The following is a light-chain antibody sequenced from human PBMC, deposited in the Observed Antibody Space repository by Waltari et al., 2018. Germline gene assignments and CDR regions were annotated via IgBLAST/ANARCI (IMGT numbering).Light chain of an antibody. CDR2: GAF. CDR1: HGINDN. CDR3: QQYNRWPPIT. V-gene: IGKV3-15*01. Sequence: EVVMPQSPATLPVSPGERATLPCRASHGINDNLAWYQQKPGQAPRLLIYGAFTRATGIPARFTGSGSGTEFTLTINSLQYEDSAVYYCQQYNRWPPITFGQGTRLEIK. J-gene: IGKJ5*01.